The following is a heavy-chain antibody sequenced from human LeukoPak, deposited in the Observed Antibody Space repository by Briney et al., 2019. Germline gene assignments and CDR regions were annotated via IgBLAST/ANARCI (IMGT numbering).Heavy chain of an antibody. Sequence: GGSQRLSCAASGFTFSSYGMHWVRQAPGKGLEWVAVIWYDGSNKYYADSVKGRFTISRDNSKNTLYLQMNSLRAEDTAVYYCAREAAGVAYYFDYWGQGTLVTVSS. CDR3: AREAAGVAYYFDY. CDR2: IWYDGSNK. D-gene: IGHD1-14*01. V-gene: IGHV3-33*01. CDR1: GFTFSSYG. J-gene: IGHJ4*02.